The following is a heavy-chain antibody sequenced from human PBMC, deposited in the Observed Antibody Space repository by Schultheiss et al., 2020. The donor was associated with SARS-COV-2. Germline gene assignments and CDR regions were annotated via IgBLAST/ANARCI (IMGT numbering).Heavy chain of an antibody. D-gene: IGHD3-22*01. CDR1: GFTFSSYD. J-gene: IGHJ1*01. Sequence: GGSLRLSCAASGFTFSSYDMHWVRQAPGKGLEWVSSISSSSSTIYYADSVKGRFTISRDNAKNSLYLQMNSLRAEDTAVYYCARARGDSSGCFQHWGQGTLVTVSS. CDR2: ISSSSSTI. CDR3: ARARGDSSGCFQH. V-gene: IGHV3-48*01.